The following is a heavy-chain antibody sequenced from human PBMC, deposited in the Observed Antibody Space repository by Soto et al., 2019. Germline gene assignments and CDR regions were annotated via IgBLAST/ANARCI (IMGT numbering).Heavy chain of an antibody. CDR3: ALNGRSPDYYYVLYF. D-gene: IGHD2-2*01. V-gene: IGHV1-18*01. CDR2: ISGYNGDT. Sequence: ASVKVSCKASGYTFTRYGISWVRQAPGQGLEWMGWISGYNGDTNYAQKFQGRVSMTIDTPTTTAYMELRSLTSDDPAVYYCALNGRSPDYYYVLYFSGRGTKV. CDR1: GYTFTRYG. J-gene: IGHJ6*02.